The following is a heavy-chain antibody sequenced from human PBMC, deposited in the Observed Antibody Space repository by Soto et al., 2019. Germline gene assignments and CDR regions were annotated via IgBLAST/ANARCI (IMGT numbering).Heavy chain of an antibody. CDR3: AKPDYAFES. V-gene: IGHV4-61*01. D-gene: IGHD4-17*01. Sequence: SETLSLTCAFSVDSVTTGSYYCSWIRQPPGKTLEWIGYIYYSGSTNYNPSLKSRATIYTDTSGRHFFLNLTSVTADDTAVYFCAKPDYAFESWGQGTLVNLSS. CDR1: VDSVTTGSYY. CDR2: IYYSGST. J-gene: IGHJ4*02.